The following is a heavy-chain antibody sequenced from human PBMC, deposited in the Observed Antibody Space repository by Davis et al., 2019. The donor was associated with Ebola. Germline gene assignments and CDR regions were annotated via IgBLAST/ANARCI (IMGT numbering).Heavy chain of an antibody. CDR1: GYTFTNYY. J-gene: IGHJ3*02. Sequence: ASVKVSCKASGYTFTNYYMHWVRQAPGQGLEWMGRINTNSGGTNYAQKFQGRVTMTRDTSISTAYMDLSSLRSEDTALYYCTTPGGQDSGYDVFDIWGQGTMVTVSS. V-gene: IGHV1-2*06. CDR2: INTNSGGT. CDR3: TTPGGQDSGYDVFDI. D-gene: IGHD5-12*01.